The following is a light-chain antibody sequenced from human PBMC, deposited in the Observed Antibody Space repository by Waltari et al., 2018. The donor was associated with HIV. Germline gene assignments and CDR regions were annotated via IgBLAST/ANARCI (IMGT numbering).Light chain of an antibody. Sequence: QSVLTQPPSVSGAPGQRVTISCTGSSSNIGAGYDVPWYQHLPGTAPKLLIYGNSNRPSGVPDRFSGSKSGTSASLAITGLQAEDEADYYCQSYDSSLSGPRVFGTGTKVTVL. CDR2: GNS. V-gene: IGLV1-40*01. CDR3: QSYDSSLSGPRV. CDR1: SSNIGAGYD. J-gene: IGLJ1*01.